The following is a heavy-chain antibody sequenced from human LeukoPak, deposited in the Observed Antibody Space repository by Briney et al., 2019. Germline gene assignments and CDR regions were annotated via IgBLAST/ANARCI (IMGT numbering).Heavy chain of an antibody. Sequence: GETLTLSCAASGFTIDDYAMYWVRQPPAKGLEWVSLISGDGYYTNYTDSLKGRFTVSRDNSNNSLYLQMNSLRTEDTALYYCAKDITHYWGQGTLVTVSS. V-gene: IGHV3-43*02. CDR3: AKDITHY. J-gene: IGHJ4*02. CDR1: GFTIDDYA. CDR2: ISGDGYYT.